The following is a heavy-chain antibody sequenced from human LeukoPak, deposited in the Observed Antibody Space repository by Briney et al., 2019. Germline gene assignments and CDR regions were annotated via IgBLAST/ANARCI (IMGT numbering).Heavy chain of an antibody. J-gene: IGHJ5*02. CDR2: ISSSGSTI. Sequence: KPGGSLRLSCAASGFTFSDYYMSWIRQAPGKGLEWVSYISSSGSTIYYADSVKGRFTISRDNSKNTLYLQMNSLRAEDTAVYYCAKAPDGTSLVWFDPWGQGTLVTVSS. CDR3: AKAPDGTSLVWFDP. D-gene: IGHD6-6*01. CDR1: GFTFSDYY. V-gene: IGHV3-11*01.